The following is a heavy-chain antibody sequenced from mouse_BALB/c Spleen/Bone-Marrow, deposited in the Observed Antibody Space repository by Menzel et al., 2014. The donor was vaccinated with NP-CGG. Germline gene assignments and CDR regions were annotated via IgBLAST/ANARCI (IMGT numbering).Heavy chain of an antibody. J-gene: IGHJ3*01. D-gene: IGHD1-2*01. CDR2: IYPYNGGT. Sequence: EVKLQESGPELVEPGASVKISCKASGYTFTDYNMHWVKQSHGKSLEWIGYIYPYNGGTGYNQKFKSKATLTVDNSSSTAYMELRSLTSEVSAVYYCARRFITTAAWFAYWGQGTLVTVSA. CDR1: GYTFTDYN. CDR3: ARRFITTAAWFAY. V-gene: IGHV1S29*02.